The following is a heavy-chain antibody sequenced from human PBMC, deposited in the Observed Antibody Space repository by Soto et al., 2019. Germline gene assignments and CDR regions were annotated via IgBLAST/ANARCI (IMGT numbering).Heavy chain of an antibody. D-gene: IGHD5-18*01. CDR1: GYTFTDYY. Sequence: EVQLVQSGAEVKKPGATVKISCKVSGYTFTDYYMHWVQQAPGKGLEWMGLVDPEDGETIYAEKFQGRVTITADTSTDTAYMELSSLRSEDTAVYYCATGASKYSYGYVGAFDIWGQGTMVTVSS. CDR2: VDPEDGET. J-gene: IGHJ3*02. V-gene: IGHV1-69-2*01. CDR3: ATGASKYSYGYVGAFDI.